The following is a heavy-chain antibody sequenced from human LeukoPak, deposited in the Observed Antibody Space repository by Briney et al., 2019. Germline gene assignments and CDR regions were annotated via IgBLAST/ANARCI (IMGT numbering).Heavy chain of an antibody. D-gene: IGHD5-18*01. CDR1: GDSIISYY. CDR3: ARGLWTQPGLVPFNY. Sequence: SETLSLTCSVSGDSIISYYWNWLRQSPGKGQEWIGNIHHFGRTEYNSSLRSRVTMFLDSSKNQFSLKLTSVTPTDTAVYYCARGLWTQPGLVPFNYWGQGILVTVSS. CDR2: IHHFGRT. J-gene: IGHJ4*02. V-gene: IGHV4-59*01.